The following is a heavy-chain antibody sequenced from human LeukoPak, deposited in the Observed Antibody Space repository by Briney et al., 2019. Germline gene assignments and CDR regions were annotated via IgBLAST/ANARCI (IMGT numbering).Heavy chain of an antibody. Sequence: GGSLRLSCAASGFTFSTYWMYWVRQAPGKGLVWVARIKSDGSSTSYADSVKGRFTISRDNAKNTLYLQMSSLRAEDTAPYYCATLSPGDWSDSWGQGTLVTVSS. CDR2: IKSDGSST. V-gene: IGHV3-74*01. J-gene: IGHJ5*01. CDR3: ATLSPGDWSDS. CDR1: GFTFSTYW.